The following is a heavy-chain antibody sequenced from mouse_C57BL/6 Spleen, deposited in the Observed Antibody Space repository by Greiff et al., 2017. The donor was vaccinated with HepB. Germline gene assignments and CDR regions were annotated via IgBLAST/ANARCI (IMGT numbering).Heavy chain of an antibody. V-gene: IGHV1-69*01. D-gene: IGHD1-1*01. CDR1: GYTFTSYW. Sequence: QVQLQQPGAELVMPGASVKLSCKASGYTFTSYWMHWVKQRPGQGLEWIGEIDPSDSYTNYNQKFKGKSTLTVDKSSSTAYMQLSSLTSEDSAVYYCGRGTVAYYYGIDYWGQGTSVTVSS. CDR2: IDPSDSYT. J-gene: IGHJ4*01. CDR3: GRGTVAYYYGIDY.